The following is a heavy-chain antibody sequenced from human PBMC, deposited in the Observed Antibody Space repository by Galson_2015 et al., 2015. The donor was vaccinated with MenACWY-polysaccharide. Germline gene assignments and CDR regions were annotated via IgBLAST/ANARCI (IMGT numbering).Heavy chain of an antibody. CDR3: AGDVIKYSSGWYPWYFDL. Sequence: SVKVSCKASGYTFTGYYMHWVRQAPGQGLEWMGWINPNSGGTNYAQKFQGRVTMTRDTSISTAYMELSRLRSDDTAVYYCAGDVIKYSSGWYPWYFDLWGRGTLVTVSS. CDR1: GYTFTGYY. V-gene: IGHV1-2*02. J-gene: IGHJ2*01. CDR2: INPNSGGT. D-gene: IGHD6-19*01.